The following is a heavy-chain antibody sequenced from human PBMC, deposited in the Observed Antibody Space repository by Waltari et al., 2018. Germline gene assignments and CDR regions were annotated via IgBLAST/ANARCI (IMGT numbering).Heavy chain of an antibody. D-gene: IGHD6-13*01. V-gene: IGHV4-38-2*01. CDR1: GYSISSGYY. CDR3: ARRGSNWYYFDY. J-gene: IGHJ4*02. Sequence: QVQLQESGPGLVKPSETLSLTCAVSGYSISSGYYWGWIRQPPGKGLEWIGSIYHSGSTYYNPSLKSRVPISVDTSKTQFSLKLSSVTAADTAVYYCARRGSNWYYFDYWGQGTLVTVSS. CDR2: IYHSGST.